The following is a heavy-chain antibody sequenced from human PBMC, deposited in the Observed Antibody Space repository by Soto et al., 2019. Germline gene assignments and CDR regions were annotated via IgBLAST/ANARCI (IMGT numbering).Heavy chain of an antibody. CDR1: GFTFSDYY. J-gene: IGHJ4*02. Sequence: GGSLRLSCTASGFTFSDYYMSWIRQAPGKGLEWLAYISGSGSTTYYTDSVKGRFAISRDNARTSLYLQINSLRVEDSAVYYCARSSLTYFEFWGQGTLVTVSS. CDR2: ISGSGSTT. V-gene: IGHV3-11*01. CDR3: ARSSLTYFEF.